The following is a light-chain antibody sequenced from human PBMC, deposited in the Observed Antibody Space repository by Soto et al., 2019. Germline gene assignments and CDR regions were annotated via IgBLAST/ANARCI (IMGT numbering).Light chain of an antibody. Sequence: EIVLTQSPGTLSLSPGERATRSCRASQSVSSRYLAWYQQKPGQAPRLLISGSPTRATGFPDRLSGSGSGTDCTLTISSLEAADCAAYYCQRYGNSRWTFGQGTKVEIK. CDR3: QRYGNSRWT. J-gene: IGKJ1*01. CDR2: GSP. V-gene: IGKV3-20*01. CDR1: QSVSSRY.